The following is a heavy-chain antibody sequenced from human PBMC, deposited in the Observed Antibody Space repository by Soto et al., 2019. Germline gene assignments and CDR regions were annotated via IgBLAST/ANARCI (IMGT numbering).Heavy chain of an antibody. J-gene: IGHJ4*02. Sequence: GESLKISCNGSGYSFTSYWIGWVRQMPGKGLEWMGIIYPGDSDTRYSPSFQGQVTISADKSISTAYLQWSSLKASDTAMYYCERGPRYSYGYYYFDYWGQGTLVTVYS. CDR1: GYSFTSYW. CDR3: ERGPRYSYGYYYFDY. D-gene: IGHD5-18*01. V-gene: IGHV5-51*01. CDR2: IYPGDSDT.